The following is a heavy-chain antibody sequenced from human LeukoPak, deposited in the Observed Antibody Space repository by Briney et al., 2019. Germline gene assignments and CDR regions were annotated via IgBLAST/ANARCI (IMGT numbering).Heavy chain of an antibody. J-gene: IGHJ4*02. CDR3: TTGNY. Sequence: PGGSLRLSCAASGFIFSNAWMSWVRQAPGKRLEWVGRIKSKTDGGATDYAAPVKGRFTISRDDSKSTLHLQMNSLKSEDTAVYFCTTGNYWGQGTLVTVSS. CDR1: GFIFSNAW. V-gene: IGHV3-15*01. CDR2: IKSKTDGGAT.